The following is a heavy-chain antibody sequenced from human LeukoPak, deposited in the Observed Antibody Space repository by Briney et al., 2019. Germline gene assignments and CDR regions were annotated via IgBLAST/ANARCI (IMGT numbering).Heavy chain of an antibody. CDR3: VSFYETY. V-gene: IGHV3-48*04. CDR2: ITNSGNSK. D-gene: IGHD3-16*01. Sequence: GGSLRLSCAASEFTFSSYSMNWVRQAPGKGLEWVSYITNSGNSKSYADSVKGRFTISKDNAKNTVYLQMNSLRAEDTAVYYCVSFYETYWGRGTLVTVSS. CDR1: EFTFSSYS. J-gene: IGHJ4*02.